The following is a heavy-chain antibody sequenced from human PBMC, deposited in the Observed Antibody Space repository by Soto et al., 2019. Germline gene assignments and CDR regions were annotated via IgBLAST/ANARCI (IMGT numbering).Heavy chain of an antibody. V-gene: IGHV3-11*01. J-gene: IGHJ4*02. Sequence: GGSLRLSCAASGFTFSDYYMSWIRQAPGKGLEWVSYISSSGSIIYYADSVKGRFTISRDNSKNTLYLQMNSLRAEDTAVYYCAKEPADCSSTSCYSYWGQGTLVTVSS. CDR2: ISSSGSII. CDR3: AKEPADCSSTSCYSY. CDR1: GFTFSDYY. D-gene: IGHD2-2*01.